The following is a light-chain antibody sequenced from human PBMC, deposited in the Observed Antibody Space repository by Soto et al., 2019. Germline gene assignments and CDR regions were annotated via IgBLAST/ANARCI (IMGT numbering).Light chain of an antibody. CDR2: VAS. CDR3: QQYGTSPHT. Sequence: EIVLTQSPGTLSLSPGERATLSCRSSQYVSNSYLAWYQQKPGQAPRLLIYVASSRPTAIPDRFSGSGSGTAFTLTISRLEPEDSAVYFCQQYGTSPHTVGQGTKLESK. CDR1: QYVSNSY. V-gene: IGKV3-20*01. J-gene: IGKJ2*01.